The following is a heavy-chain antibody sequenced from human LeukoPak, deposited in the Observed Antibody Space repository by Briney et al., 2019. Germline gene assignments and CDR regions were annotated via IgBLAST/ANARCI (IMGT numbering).Heavy chain of an antibody. J-gene: IGHJ3*02. Sequence: GGSLRLSCAASGFTFSSYAMSWVRQAPGKGLEWVSAISGSGGSTYYADSVKGRFTISRDNSKTTLYLQMNSLRAEDTAVYYCAKDGTYDSSGYYHDAFDIWGQGTMVTVSS. CDR2: ISGSGGST. CDR1: GFTFSSYA. CDR3: AKDGTYDSSGYYHDAFDI. V-gene: IGHV3-23*01. D-gene: IGHD3-22*01.